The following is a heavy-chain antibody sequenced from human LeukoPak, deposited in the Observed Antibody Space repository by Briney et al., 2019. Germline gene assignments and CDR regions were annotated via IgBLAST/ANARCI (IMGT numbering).Heavy chain of an antibody. CDR1: GFTFSTYE. D-gene: IGHD3-10*01. J-gene: IGHJ4*02. CDR3: ARDVGGAGSY. CDR2: IDTDGRTT. V-gene: IGHV3-74*01. Sequence: GGSLRLSCAASGFTFSTYEMNWVRQAPGKGLVWVSRIDTDGRTTSYADSVKGRFTISRDNVQNTLYLQMNSLRAEDTAVYYCARDVGGAGSYWGQGTLVTVSS.